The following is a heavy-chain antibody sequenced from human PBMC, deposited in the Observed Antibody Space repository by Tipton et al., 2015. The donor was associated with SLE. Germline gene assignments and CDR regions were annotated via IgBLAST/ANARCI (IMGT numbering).Heavy chain of an antibody. J-gene: IGHJ5*02. CDR1: GGSISSGGYY. CDR3: ARGHYYYGSGSYLNWFDP. D-gene: IGHD3-10*01. V-gene: IGHV4-31*03. CDR2: IYYSGST. Sequence: LRLSCTVSGGSISSGGYYWSWIRQHPGKGLEWIGYIYYSGSTYYNPSLKSRVTISVDTSKNQFSLKLSSVTAADTAVYYCARGHYYYGSGSYLNWFDPWGQGTLVTVSS.